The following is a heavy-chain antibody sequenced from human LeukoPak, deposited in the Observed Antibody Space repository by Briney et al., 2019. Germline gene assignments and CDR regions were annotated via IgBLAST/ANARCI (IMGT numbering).Heavy chain of an antibody. V-gene: IGHV4-39*01. CDR3: VRRNYVSGRIDP. Sequence: PSETLSLTCTVSGGSISTSDYLWAWVRQPPGKGLEWIGDFYYNGVTSYSPSLKSRVTISADTSKNQFSLNLTSVTAADTAVYYCVRRNYVSGRIDPWGQGTLVTVSS. J-gene: IGHJ5*02. D-gene: IGHD3-16*01. CDR2: FYYNGVT. CDR1: GGSISTSDYL.